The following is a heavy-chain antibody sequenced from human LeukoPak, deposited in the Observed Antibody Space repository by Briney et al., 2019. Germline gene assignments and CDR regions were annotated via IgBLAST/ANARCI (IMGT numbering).Heavy chain of an antibody. Sequence: GGSLRLSCAASGFTLSSYAVSWVRQAPGKGPEWVSVISGSGGSTYYADSVKGRFTISRDNSKNTLYLQMNSLRAEDTAVYYCAKDRYNSYYYYYYGMDVWGQGTTVTVSS. D-gene: IGHD5-24*01. CDR2: ISGSGGST. V-gene: IGHV3-23*01. CDR3: AKDRYNSYYYYYYGMDV. CDR1: GFTLSSYA. J-gene: IGHJ6*02.